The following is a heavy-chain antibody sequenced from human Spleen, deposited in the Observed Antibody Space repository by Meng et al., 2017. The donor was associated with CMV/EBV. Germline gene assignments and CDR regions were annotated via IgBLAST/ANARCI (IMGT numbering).Heavy chain of an antibody. D-gene: IGHD5-12*01. V-gene: IGHV3-30*04. CDR2: ISYDGTNK. CDR3: ARDFDIVARPNYSYGMDV. J-gene: IGHJ6*02. Sequence: GGSLRLSCAASGFTFSSYAMHWVRQAPGKGLEWVAVISYDGTNKYYADSVKGRFTISRDNSKNTLYLQMNSLRAEDTAVYYCARDFDIVARPNYSYGMDVWGQGTTVTVSS. CDR1: GFTFSSYA.